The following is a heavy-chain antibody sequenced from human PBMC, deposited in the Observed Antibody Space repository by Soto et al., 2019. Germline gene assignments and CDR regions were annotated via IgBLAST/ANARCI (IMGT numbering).Heavy chain of an antibody. J-gene: IGHJ4*02. CDR2: ISGSGGST. CDR3: AKDQGYSYGYSDY. Sequence: EVQLLESGGGLVQPGGSLRLSCAASGFTFSSYAMSWVRQAPGKGLEWVSAISGSGGSTYYADSVKGRLTISRDNSKNTLYLQMNSLRAEDTAVYYCAKDQGYSYGYSDYWGQGTLVTVSS. CDR1: GFTFSSYA. V-gene: IGHV3-23*01. D-gene: IGHD5-18*01.